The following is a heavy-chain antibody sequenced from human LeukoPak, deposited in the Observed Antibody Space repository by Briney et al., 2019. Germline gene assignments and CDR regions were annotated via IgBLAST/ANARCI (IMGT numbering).Heavy chain of an antibody. CDR1: GFTFSSYA. D-gene: IGHD1-26*01. J-gene: IGHJ4*02. Sequence: HAGGSLRLSCAASGFTFSSYAMSWVRQAPGKGLEWVSTVSGSGAITYYADSVKGRFSISRDNSKNTLYLQMNSLRAEDTAVYYCAASGSSTNLDYWGQGTLVIVSS. CDR2: VSGSGAIT. V-gene: IGHV3-23*01. CDR3: AASGSSTNLDY.